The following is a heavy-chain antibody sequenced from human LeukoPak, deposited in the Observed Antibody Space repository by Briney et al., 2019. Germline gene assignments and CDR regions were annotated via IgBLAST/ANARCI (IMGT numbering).Heavy chain of an antibody. CDR1: GGSISSYY. V-gene: IGHV4-59*08. D-gene: IGHD1-26*01. CDR3: ARQGGQALDY. CDR2: IYYSGST. Sequence: SETLSLTCTGSGGSISSYYWSWIRQPPGKGLEGIGYIYYSGSTNYNPSLKSRVTISVDTSKNQFSLKLSSVTAADPAVYYCARQGGQALDYWGQEPLVTVSS. J-gene: IGHJ4*02.